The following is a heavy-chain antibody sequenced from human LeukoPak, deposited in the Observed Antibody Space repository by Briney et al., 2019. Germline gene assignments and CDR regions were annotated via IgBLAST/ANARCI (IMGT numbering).Heavy chain of an antibody. CDR3: ARFTPRYLGAFDI. CDR1: GFTFSSYW. D-gene: IGHD3-9*01. Sequence: GGSLRLSCAASGFTFSSYWMSWVRQAPGKGLEWVANIKQDGSEKYYVDSVKGRFTISRDNAKNSLYLQMNSPRAEDTAVYYCARFTPRYLGAFDIWGQGTMVTVSS. V-gene: IGHV3-7*03. J-gene: IGHJ3*02. CDR2: IKQDGSEK.